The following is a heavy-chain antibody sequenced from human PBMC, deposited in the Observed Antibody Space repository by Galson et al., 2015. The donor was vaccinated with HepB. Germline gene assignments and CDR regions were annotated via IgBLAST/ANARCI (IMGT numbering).Heavy chain of an antibody. CDR2: ISYDGSNK. V-gene: IGHV3-30-3*01. CDR1: GFTFSSYA. D-gene: IGHD6-13*01. J-gene: IGHJ6*02. CDR3: ARTGYSRSPSPGDHPNYYYYGMDV. Sequence: SLRLSCAASGFTFSSYAMHWVRQAPGKGLEWVAVISYDGSNKYYADSVKGRFTISRDNSKNTLYLQMNSLRAEDTAVYYCARTGYSRSPSPGDHPNYYYYGMDVWGQGTTVTVSS.